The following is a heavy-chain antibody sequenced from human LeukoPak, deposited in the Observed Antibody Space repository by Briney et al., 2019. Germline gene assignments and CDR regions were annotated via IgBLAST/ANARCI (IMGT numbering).Heavy chain of an antibody. CDR3: AKQLGYCSDGSCYFPY. J-gene: IGHJ4*02. D-gene: IGHD2-15*01. V-gene: IGHV3-23*01. CDR2: FSNNGGYT. Sequence: GSLELSCAASGFPFSSSAMSWVRPAPGKGVEGVSGFSNNGGYTYYADSVQGRFTISRDNSKGTLCLQMNSLRAEDTAVYYCAKQLGYCSDGSCYFPYWGQGTLVTVSS. CDR1: GFPFSSSA.